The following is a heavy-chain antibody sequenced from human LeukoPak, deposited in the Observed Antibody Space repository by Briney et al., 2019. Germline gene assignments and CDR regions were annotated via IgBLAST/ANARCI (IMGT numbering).Heavy chain of an antibody. CDR2: INTNTGNP. Sequence: ASVKVSCKASGGTFSSYAMNWVRQAPGQGLEWMGWINTNTGNPTYAQGFTGRSVFSLDTSVSTAYLQISSLKAEDTAVYYCAASVFVRYFDWLFPFDAFDIWGQGTMVTVSS. CDR3: AASVFVRYFDWLFPFDAFDI. V-gene: IGHV7-4-1*02. CDR1: GGTFSSYA. D-gene: IGHD3-9*01. J-gene: IGHJ3*02.